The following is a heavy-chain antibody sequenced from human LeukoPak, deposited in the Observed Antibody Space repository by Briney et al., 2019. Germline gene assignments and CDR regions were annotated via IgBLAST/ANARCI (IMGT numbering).Heavy chain of an antibody. Sequence: GESLKISCKGSGYSFTSYWIGWVRQMPGKGLERMGIIYPRDSDTRYSPSFQGQVTISVDKSISTAYLQWSSLKASDTAMYYCARRNGNYYYGMDVWGQGTTVTVSS. V-gene: IGHV5-51*01. CDR1: GYSFTSYW. J-gene: IGHJ6*02. CDR3: ARRNGNYYYGMDV. CDR2: IYPRDSDT. D-gene: IGHD2-8*01.